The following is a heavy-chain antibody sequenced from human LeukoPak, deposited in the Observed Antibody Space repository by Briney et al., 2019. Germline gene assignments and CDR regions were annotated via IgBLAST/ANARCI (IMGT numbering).Heavy chain of an antibody. V-gene: IGHV1-2*02. D-gene: IGHD5-24*01. J-gene: IGHJ5*02. CDR2: INPNSGGT. CDR3: ARDLGDGYNLRNWFDP. Sequence: ASVKVSCKASGYTFTGYYMHWVRQAPGQGLEWMGWINPNSGGTNYAQKFQGRVTMTRDTSISTAYMELSGLRSDDTAVYYCARDLGDGYNLRNWFDPWGQGTLVTVSS. CDR1: GYTFTGYY.